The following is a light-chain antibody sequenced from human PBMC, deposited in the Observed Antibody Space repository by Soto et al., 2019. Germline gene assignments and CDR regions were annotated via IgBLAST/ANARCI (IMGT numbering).Light chain of an antibody. J-gene: IGLJ3*02. CDR2: EVS. CDR3: SSYTTSTTLVV. CDR1: SSDVGGYNY. V-gene: IGLV2-14*01. Sequence: QSVLTQPASVSGSPGQSITISCTGTSSDVGGYNYVSWYQQHPGKAPKVMIYEVSHRPSGVSDRFSGSKSGNTASLPISGLQAEDEADYYCSSYTTSTTLVVFGGGTK.